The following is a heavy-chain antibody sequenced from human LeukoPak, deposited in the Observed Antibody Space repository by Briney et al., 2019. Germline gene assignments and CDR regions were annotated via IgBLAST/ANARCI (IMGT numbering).Heavy chain of an antibody. D-gene: IGHD5-18*01. Sequence: GGSLRLSCAASGFTFSSYWMTWFRQAPGKGLEWVANIKQDGSKQYYVDSVKGRFTISRDNAGNSLFLQMTSLRAEDTAVYYCASDPPWERDTFDIWGQGTMVTVSS. CDR1: GFTFSSYW. CDR2: IKQDGSKQ. J-gene: IGHJ3*02. CDR3: ASDPPWERDTFDI. V-gene: IGHV3-7*01.